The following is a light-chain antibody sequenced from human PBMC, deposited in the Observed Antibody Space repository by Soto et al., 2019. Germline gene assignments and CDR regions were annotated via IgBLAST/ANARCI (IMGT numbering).Light chain of an antibody. J-gene: IGKJ2*01. CDR3: HQRSDWPIT. V-gene: IGKV3-11*01. CDR2: DVS. Sequence: EIVLTQSPATLSLSPGERATLFCSASQSVSGYLAWYQQKPGQAPRLVIHDVSRRAPDIPARFSGRGSGTDFTLTISSLEPEDFAGYYCHQRSDWPITFGQGTKLQ. CDR1: QSVSGY.